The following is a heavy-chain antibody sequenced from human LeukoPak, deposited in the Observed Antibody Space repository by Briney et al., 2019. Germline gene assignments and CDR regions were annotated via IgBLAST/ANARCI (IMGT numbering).Heavy chain of an antibody. J-gene: IGHJ2*01. CDR2: IYYSGST. CDR1: GGSISSYY. Sequence: SETLSLTCTVSGGSISSYYWSWIRQPPGKGLEWIGYIYYSGSTNYNPSLKSRVTISVDTSKNQFSLKLSSVTAADTAVYYCARVGRVTMIVVVKPNWYFDLWGRGTLVTVPS. CDR3: ARVGRVTMIVVVKPNWYFDL. D-gene: IGHD3-22*01. V-gene: IGHV4-59*01.